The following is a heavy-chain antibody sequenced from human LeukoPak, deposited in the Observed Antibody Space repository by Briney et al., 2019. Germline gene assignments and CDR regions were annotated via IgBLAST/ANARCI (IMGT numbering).Heavy chain of an antibody. CDR3: AKYIRDCSGSSCYYYGMDV. D-gene: IGHD2-15*01. CDR2: ISGSGGST. J-gene: IGHJ6*02. CDR1: GFTFSTYA. Sequence: GGSLRLSCAASGFTFSTYAMSWVRQAPGKGLEWVSVISGSGGSTYYADSVKGRFTISRDNSKNTLYLQMNSLRAEDTAIYYCAKYIRDCSGSSCYYYGMDVWGQGTTVTVSS. V-gene: IGHV3-23*01.